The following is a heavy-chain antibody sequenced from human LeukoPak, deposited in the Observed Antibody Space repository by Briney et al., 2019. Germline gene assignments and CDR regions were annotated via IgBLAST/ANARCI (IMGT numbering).Heavy chain of an antibody. Sequence: GASVKVSCKASGYTFTGHYIHWVRQAPGQGLEWMGCINPNSGGTDYAQKFQGRVTLTRDTSISTAYMELNWLGSDDAAVYYCARDSGTPWSVDSWGQGTLVTVSS. CDR2: INPNSGGT. V-gene: IGHV1-2*02. J-gene: IGHJ5*01. CDR3: ARDSGTPWSVDS. D-gene: IGHD1-14*01. CDR1: GYTFTGHY.